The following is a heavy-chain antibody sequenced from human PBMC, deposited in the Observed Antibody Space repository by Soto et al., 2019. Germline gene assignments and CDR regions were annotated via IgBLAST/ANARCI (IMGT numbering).Heavy chain of an antibody. CDR2: ISADNGNT. Sequence: ASVKVSCKSSGYTFTSYGISWVRQAPGQGLEWMGWISADNGNTNDSQKLQGRVTMTTDTSTSTAYMELSSLRSEDTAVYYCARNQRRITIFGVVTHYHGMDVGGQGTTVTVSS. CDR3: ARNQRRITIFGVVTHYHGMDV. V-gene: IGHV1-18*04. J-gene: IGHJ6*02. D-gene: IGHD3-3*01. CDR1: GYTFTSYG.